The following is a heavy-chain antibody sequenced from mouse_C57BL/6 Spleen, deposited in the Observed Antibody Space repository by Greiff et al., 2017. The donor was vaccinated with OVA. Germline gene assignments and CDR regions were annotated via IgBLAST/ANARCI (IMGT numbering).Heavy chain of an antibody. Sequence: QVQLQQSGAELARPGASVKLSCKASGYTFTSYGISWVKQRTGQGLEWIGEIYPRSGNTYYNEKFKGKATLTADKSSSTAYMGLRSLTSEDSAVYFCARSGFYAMDYWGQGTSVTVSS. CDR1: GYTFTSYG. V-gene: IGHV1-81*01. CDR2: IYPRSGNT. J-gene: IGHJ4*01. CDR3: ARSGFYAMDY.